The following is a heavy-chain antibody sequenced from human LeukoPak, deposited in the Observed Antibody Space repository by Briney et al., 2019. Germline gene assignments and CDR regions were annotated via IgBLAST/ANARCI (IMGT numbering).Heavy chain of an antibody. CDR3: ARAGILTGYYLDY. CDR2: IYSGGST. CDR1: GFTVSSNY. J-gene: IGHJ4*02. Sequence: GGSLRLSCAASGFTVSSNYMSWVRQAPGKGLEWVSVIYSGGSTYNADSVKGRFTISRDNSKNTLYLQMNSLRAEDTAVYYCARAGILTGYYLDYWGQGTLVTVSS. D-gene: IGHD3-9*01. V-gene: IGHV3-66*01.